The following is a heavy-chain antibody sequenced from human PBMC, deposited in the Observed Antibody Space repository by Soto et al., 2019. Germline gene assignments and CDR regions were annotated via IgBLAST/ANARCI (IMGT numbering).Heavy chain of an antibody. CDR1: GFTFSSYW. D-gene: IGHD6-25*01. V-gene: IGHV3-7*01. J-gene: IGHJ6*02. CDR3: ARVQGIAAVFYGMDV. CDR2: IKQDGSEK. Sequence: SGGSLRLSCAASGFTFSSYWMSWVRQAPGKGLEWVANIKQDGSEKYYVDSVKGRFTISRDNAKNSLYLQMNSLRAEDTAVYYCARVQGIAAVFYGMDVWGQGTTVTVSS.